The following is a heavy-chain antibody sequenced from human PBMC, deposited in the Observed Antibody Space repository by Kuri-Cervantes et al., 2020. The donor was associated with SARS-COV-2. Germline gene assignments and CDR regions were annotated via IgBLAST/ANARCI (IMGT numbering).Heavy chain of an antibody. J-gene: IGHJ4*02. Sequence: GESLKISCAASGFTFSNYAMTWVRQAPGKGLEWVSAISGSGGGTNYADSVKGRFTISRDNSKNTLYLQMNSLRAEDTAVYYCVKDVLEWFFDYWGQGTLVTVSS. CDR3: VKDVLEWFFDY. V-gene: IGHV3-23*01. D-gene: IGHD3-3*01. CDR1: GFTFSNYA. CDR2: ISGSGGGT.